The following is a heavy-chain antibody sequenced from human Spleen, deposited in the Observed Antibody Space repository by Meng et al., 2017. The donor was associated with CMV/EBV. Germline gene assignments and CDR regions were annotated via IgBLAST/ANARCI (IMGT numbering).Heavy chain of an antibody. V-gene: IGHV3-23*03. D-gene: IGHD1-7*01. CDR2: IYSGGSST. CDR1: FTLSSDA. Sequence: FTLSSDAMSWVRQAPGKGLEWVSVIYSGGSSTYYADSVKGRFTISRDNSKNTLYLQMNSLRAEDTAVYYCANHGITGTTGSTSFDYWGQGTLVTVSS. CDR3: ANHGITGTTGSTSFDY. J-gene: IGHJ4*02.